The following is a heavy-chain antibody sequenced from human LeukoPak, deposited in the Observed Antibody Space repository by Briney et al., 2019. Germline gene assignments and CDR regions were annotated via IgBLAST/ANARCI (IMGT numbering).Heavy chain of an antibody. Sequence: GGPLRLSCAASGFTFSSYEMNWVRQAPGKGLEWVSYISSSGSTIYYADSVKGRFTISRDNAKNSLYLQMNSLRAEDTAVYYCAKRSGGPSPFDYWGQGALVTVSS. CDR3: AKRSGGPSPFDY. V-gene: IGHV3-48*03. J-gene: IGHJ4*02. CDR1: GFTFSSYE. D-gene: IGHD3-3*01. CDR2: ISSSGSTI.